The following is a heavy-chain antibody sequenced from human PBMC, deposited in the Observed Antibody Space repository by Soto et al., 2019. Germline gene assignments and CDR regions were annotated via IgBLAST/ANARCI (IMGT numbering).Heavy chain of an antibody. CDR1: GYTFTSYA. V-gene: IGHV7-4-1*01. CDR2: INTNTGNP. Sequence: ASVKVSCKASGYTFTSYAMNWVRQAPGQGLEWMGWINTNTGNPTYAQGFTGRFVFSLDTSVSTAYLQICSLKAEDTAVYYCARDPKVVPAAMRAGWFDPWGQGTLVTVS. CDR3: ARDPKVVPAAMRAGWFDP. J-gene: IGHJ5*02. D-gene: IGHD2-2*01.